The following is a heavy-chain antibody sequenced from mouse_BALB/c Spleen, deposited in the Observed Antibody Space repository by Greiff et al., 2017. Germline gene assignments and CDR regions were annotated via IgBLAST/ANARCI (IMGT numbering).Heavy chain of an antibody. CDR1: GFSLTSYG. D-gene: IGHD3-3*01. CDR3: ARKAMAAMDY. J-gene: IGHJ4*01. Sequence: VMLVESGPGLVQPSQSLSITCTASGFSLTSYGVHWVRQSPGKGLEWLGVVWSGGSTDYNAAFIPRLSISKDNSKSQDFFKMNSLQANDTAIYYCARKAMAAMDYWGQGTSVTVSS. CDR2: VWSGGST. V-gene: IGHV2-2*02.